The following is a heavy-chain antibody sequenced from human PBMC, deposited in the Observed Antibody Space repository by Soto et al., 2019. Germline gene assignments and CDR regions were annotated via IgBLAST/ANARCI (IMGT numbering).Heavy chain of an antibody. Sequence: EASVKVSCKASGGTFSSYAISWVRQAPGQGLEWMGGIIPIFGTANYAQKFQGRVTITADESTSTAYMELSSLRSEDTAVYYCAFLMITFGGVIVLPDAFDIWGQGTMVTVSS. V-gene: IGHV1-69*13. CDR1: GGTFSSYA. CDR2: IIPIFGTA. J-gene: IGHJ3*02. D-gene: IGHD3-16*02. CDR3: AFLMITFGGVIVLPDAFDI.